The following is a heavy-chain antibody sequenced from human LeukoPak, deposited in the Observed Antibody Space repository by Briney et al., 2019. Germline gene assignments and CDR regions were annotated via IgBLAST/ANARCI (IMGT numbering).Heavy chain of an antibody. CDR1: GGSFSGYY. CDR2: INHSGST. CDR3: ARVRPYGLGSYYKTGLRYYYGMDV. V-gene: IGHV4-34*01. D-gene: IGHD3-10*01. J-gene: IGHJ6*02. Sequence: SETLSLTCAVYGGSFSGYYWSWIRQPPGKGLEWIGEINHSGSTNYNPSLKSRVTISVDTSKNQFSLKLSSVTAADTVVYYCARVRPYGLGSYYKTGLRYYYGMDVWGQGTTVTVSS.